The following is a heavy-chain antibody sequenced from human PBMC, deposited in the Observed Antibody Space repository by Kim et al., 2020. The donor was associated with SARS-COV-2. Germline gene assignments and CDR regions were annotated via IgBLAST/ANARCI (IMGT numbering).Heavy chain of an antibody. J-gene: IGHJ6*02. CDR3: ARASGSGSYLNYYYYGMDV. V-gene: IGHV4-59*13. D-gene: IGHD3-10*01. Sequence: SETLSLTCTVSGGSISSYYWSWIRQPPGKGLEWIGYIYYSGSTNYNPSLKSRVTISVDTSKNQFSLKLSSVTAADTAVYYCARASGSGSYLNYYYYGMDVWGQGTTVTVSS. CDR1: GGSISSYY. CDR2: IYYSGST.